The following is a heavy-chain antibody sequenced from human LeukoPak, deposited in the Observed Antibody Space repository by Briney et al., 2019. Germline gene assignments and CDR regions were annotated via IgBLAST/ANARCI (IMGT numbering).Heavy chain of an antibody. CDR1: GFTFDYYA. J-gene: IGHJ4*02. V-gene: IGHV3-30-3*01. Sequence: GGSLRLSCAASGFTFDYYAMHWVRQAPGRGLEWVAIMSYDGINKYYADSVKGRFTISRDNSKNTLYLQMNSLRAEDTAVYYCARAPSASTVTTGGFDYWGQGTLVTVSS. CDR3: ARAPSASTVTTGGFDY. D-gene: IGHD4-11*01. CDR2: MSYDGINK.